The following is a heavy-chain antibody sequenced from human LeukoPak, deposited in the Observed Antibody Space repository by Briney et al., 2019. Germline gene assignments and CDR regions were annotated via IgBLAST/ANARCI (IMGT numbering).Heavy chain of an antibody. J-gene: IGHJ4*02. Sequence: ASLKVSCKASGYTFTSYGISWVRQAPGQGLEWMGWISAYNGNTNYAQKLQGRVTMTTDTSTSTAYMELRSLRSDDTAVYYCASVWGYCSSTSCYLRSFDYWGQGTLVTVSS. V-gene: IGHV1-18*01. D-gene: IGHD2-2*01. CDR3: ASVWGYCSSTSCYLRSFDY. CDR1: GYTFTSYG. CDR2: ISAYNGNT.